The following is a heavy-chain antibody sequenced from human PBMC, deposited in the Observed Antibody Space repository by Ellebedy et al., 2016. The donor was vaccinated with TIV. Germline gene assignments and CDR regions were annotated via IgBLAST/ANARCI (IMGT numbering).Heavy chain of an antibody. D-gene: IGHD2-21*01. CDR3: ARVSNGNTVVDY. V-gene: IGHV1-8*01. CDR1: GYTFTSYD. J-gene: IGHJ4*02. CDR2: MNPNSGDT. Sequence: AASVKVSCKASGYTFTSYDINWARQATGQGLEWMGWMNPNSGDTGSAQKFQGRVIMTRSTSTGTAYLELRSLRSEDTAVYYCARVSNGNTVVDYWGQGTLVTVSS.